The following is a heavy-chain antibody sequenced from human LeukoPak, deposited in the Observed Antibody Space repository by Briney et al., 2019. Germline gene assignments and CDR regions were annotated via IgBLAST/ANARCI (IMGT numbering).Heavy chain of an antibody. CDR1: GFTFSAFW. V-gene: IGHV3-7*01. Sequence: GGSLRLSCAASGFTFSAFWMSWVRQGPGKGLEWVASIKPDGSDSHHVDSVMGRFTISRDNAENLLYLQMNSLSAEDTAVYYCARLFGGVTTFDYWGRGALVTVSS. CDR2: IKPDGSDS. D-gene: IGHD4-17*01. CDR3: ARLFGGVTTFDY. J-gene: IGHJ4*02.